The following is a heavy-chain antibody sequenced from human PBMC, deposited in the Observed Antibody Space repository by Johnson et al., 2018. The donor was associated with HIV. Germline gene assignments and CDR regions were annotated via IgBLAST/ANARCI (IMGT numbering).Heavy chain of an antibody. D-gene: IGHD3-22*01. CDR2: LNQAGSEE. Sequence: VQLVESGGGVVQPGGSLRLSCAASGFTFSSYGMHWVRQAPGQGLEWVANLNQAGSEEFYVDAMEGRFIISSDNAKNSLYLQMDALRPADTAVYYCARDGVYSSPWDAFDIWGQGTMVTVSS. V-gene: IGHV3-7*03. J-gene: IGHJ3*02. CDR3: ARDGVYSSPWDAFDI. CDR1: GFTFSSYG.